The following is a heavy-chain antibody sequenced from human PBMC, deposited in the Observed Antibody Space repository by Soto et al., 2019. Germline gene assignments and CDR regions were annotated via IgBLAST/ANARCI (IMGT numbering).Heavy chain of an antibody. Sequence: GGSLRLSCAASGFTFSNALMSWVRQAPGKGLEWVGRIKSKTDGGTTDYAAPVKGRFTISRDDSKNTLYLQMNSLKTEDTAVYYCTTESAIVFLYAFDIWGQGTMVTVSS. J-gene: IGHJ3*02. CDR1: GFTFSNAL. V-gene: IGHV3-15*01. CDR3: TTESAIVFLYAFDI. D-gene: IGHD2-21*01. CDR2: IKSKTDGGTT.